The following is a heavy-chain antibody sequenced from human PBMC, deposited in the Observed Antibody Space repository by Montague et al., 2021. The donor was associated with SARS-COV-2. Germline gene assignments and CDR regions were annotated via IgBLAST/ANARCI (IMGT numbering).Heavy chain of an antibody. CDR3: ARARTSLIVVVNELDY. CDR1: GGSISSGSYY. V-gene: IGHV4-31*03. CDR2: IYYSGSS. Sequence: TLSLTCTVSGGSISSGSYYWSWIRQHPGKGLEWIGYIYYSGSSYYNPPLKSRVTISVDTSKNQFSLRLSSVTAADTAVYYCARARTSLIVVVNELDYWGQGTLVTVSS. J-gene: IGHJ4*02. D-gene: IGHD2-21*01.